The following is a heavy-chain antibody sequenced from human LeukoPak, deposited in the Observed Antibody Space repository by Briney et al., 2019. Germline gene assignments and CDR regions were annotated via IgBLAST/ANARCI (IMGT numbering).Heavy chain of an antibody. CDR1: GGSMSSFY. CDR2: IYYSGTT. V-gene: IGHV4-59*08. Sequence: SETLSLTCTVSGGSMSSFYWSWIRQPPGKGLEWIGYIYYSGTTKYNPSLESRVTLSVDTSKNQFSLKLNSVTAADTAVYYCARHGGSYFIYCGQGTLVTVSS. J-gene: IGHJ4*02. CDR3: ARHGGSYFIY. D-gene: IGHD1-26*01.